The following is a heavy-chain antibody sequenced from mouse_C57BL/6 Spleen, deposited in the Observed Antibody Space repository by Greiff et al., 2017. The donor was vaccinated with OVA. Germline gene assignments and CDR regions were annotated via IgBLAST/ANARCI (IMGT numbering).Heavy chain of an antibody. Sequence: EVKLMESGGGLVQPGRSLRLSCATSGFTFSDFYMEWVRQAPGKGLEWIAASRNKANDYTTEYSASVKGRFIVSRDTSQSILYLQMNALRAEDTAIYYCAVGSRLYWYFDVWGTGTTVTVSS. CDR3: AVGSRLYWYFDV. CDR1: GFTFSDFY. CDR2: SRNKANDYTT. J-gene: IGHJ1*03. V-gene: IGHV7-1*01.